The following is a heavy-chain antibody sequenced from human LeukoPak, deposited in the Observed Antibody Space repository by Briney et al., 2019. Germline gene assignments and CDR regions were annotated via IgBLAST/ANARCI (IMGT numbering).Heavy chain of an antibody. CDR1: GFTVSSNY. J-gene: IGHJ3*02. CDR3: AREYYGSGSYAFDI. Sequence: GGSLRLSCAASGFTVSSNYMSWVRQAPGKGLEWVSVIYSGGSTYYADSVKGRFTISRDNSKNTLYLQMNSLRAEDTAVYYCAREYYGSGSYAFDIWGQGTMVTVSS. V-gene: IGHV3-66*01. CDR2: IYSGGST. D-gene: IGHD3-10*01.